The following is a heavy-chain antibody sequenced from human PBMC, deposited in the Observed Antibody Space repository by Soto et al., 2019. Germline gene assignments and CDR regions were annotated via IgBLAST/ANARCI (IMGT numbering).Heavy chain of an antibody. D-gene: IGHD2-2*01. Sequence: ASVKVSCKASGGTFSSYAISWVRQAPGQGLEWMGGIIPIFGTANYAQKFQGRVTITADESTSTAYMELSSLRSEDTAVYYCAPKGNIVVVPAARPPSAYYYGMDVWGQGTTVTVSS. CDR2: IIPIFGTA. V-gene: IGHV1-69*13. CDR3: APKGNIVVVPAARPPSAYYYGMDV. CDR1: GGTFSSYA. J-gene: IGHJ6*02.